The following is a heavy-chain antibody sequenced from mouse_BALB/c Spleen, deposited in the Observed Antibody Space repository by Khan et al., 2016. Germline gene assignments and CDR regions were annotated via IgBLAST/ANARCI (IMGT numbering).Heavy chain of an antibody. D-gene: IGHD1-1*01. CDR1: GFDFSRYW. CDR2: IYPDSSTI. J-gene: IGHJ3*01. CDR3: ARAGYYGYLVN. V-gene: IGHV4-1*02. Sequence: EVKLLESGGGLVQPGGSLKLSCAASGFDFSRYWMSWVRQAPGKGLEWIGEIYPDSSTINYTPSLKDKFIISRDNAKNTLYLQMSKVRSEDTVLYYCARAGYYGYLVNWGQGTLVTVSA.